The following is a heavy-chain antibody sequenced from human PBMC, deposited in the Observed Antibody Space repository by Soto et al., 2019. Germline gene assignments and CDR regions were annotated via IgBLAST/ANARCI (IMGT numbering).Heavy chain of an antibody. CDR1: GFTFSSYA. CDR2: ISGSGGST. Sequence: GESLKISCAASGFTFSSYAMSWVRQAPGKGLEWVSAISGSGGSTYYADSVKGRFTISRDNSKNTLYLQMNSLRAEDTAVYYCAKDRPPGYFLYYFDYWGQGTLVTVSS. CDR3: AKDRPPGYFLYYFDY. J-gene: IGHJ4*02. V-gene: IGHV3-23*01. D-gene: IGHD6-13*01.